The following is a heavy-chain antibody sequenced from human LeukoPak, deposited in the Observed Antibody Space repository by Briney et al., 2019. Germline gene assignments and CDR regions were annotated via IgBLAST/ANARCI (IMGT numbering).Heavy chain of an antibody. D-gene: IGHD3-10*01. J-gene: IGHJ5*02. Sequence: SETLSLTCTVSGGSINSSSNYWGWIRQPPGKGMELIGNIYNTGTTYYNPSLKSRVTISVDTSKNQFSLKLSSVTAADTAVYYCARVITLIRGIGWFDPWGQGTLVTVSS. CDR3: ARVITLIRGIGWFDP. CDR2: IYNTGTT. CDR1: GGSINSSSNY. V-gene: IGHV4-39*07.